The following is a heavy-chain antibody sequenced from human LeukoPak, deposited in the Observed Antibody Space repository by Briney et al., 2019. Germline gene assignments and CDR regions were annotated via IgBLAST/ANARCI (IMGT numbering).Heavy chain of an antibody. D-gene: IGHD5-18*01. CDR2: ISYDGSNK. Sequence: GGSLRLSCAASGFTFSSYAMHWVRQAPGEGLQWVAVISYDGSNKYYADSVKGRFTISRDNSKNTLYLQMNSLRAEDTAVYYCARGGPYTAMAGGYYYGMDVWGKGTTVTVSS. CDR1: GFTFSSYA. CDR3: ARGGPYTAMAGGYYYGMDV. V-gene: IGHV3-30*04. J-gene: IGHJ6*04.